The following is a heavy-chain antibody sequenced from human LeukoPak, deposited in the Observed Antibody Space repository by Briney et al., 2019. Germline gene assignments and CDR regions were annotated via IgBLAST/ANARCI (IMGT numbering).Heavy chain of an antibody. Sequence: SETLSLTCTVSGCSISSYYWSWIRQPPGKGLEWIGYIYYSGSTNYNPSLKSRVTISVDTSKNQFSLKLSSVTAADTAVYYCAGYCSGGSCYDAFDIWGQGTMVTVSS. CDR1: GCSISSYY. CDR2: IYYSGST. CDR3: AGYCSGGSCYDAFDI. V-gene: IGHV4-59*08. D-gene: IGHD2-15*01. J-gene: IGHJ3*02.